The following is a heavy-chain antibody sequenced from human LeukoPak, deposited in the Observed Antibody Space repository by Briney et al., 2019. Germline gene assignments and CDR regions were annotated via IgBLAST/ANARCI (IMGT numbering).Heavy chain of an antibody. CDR1: GFTFSSYW. CDR3: AKAWGRWLLDY. Sequence: GGSLRLSCAASGFTFSSYWMNWARQAPGKGLEWVSYISSSGSTIYYADSVKGRFTISRDNAKNSLYLQMNSLRAEDTAVYYCAKAWGRWLLDYWGQGTLVTVSS. CDR2: ISSSGSTI. D-gene: IGHD5-24*01. J-gene: IGHJ4*02. V-gene: IGHV3-48*04.